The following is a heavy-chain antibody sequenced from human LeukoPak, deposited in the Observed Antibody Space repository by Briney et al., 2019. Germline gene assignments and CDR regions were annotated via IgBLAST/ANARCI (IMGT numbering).Heavy chain of an antibody. Sequence: GGSLRLSCAASGFTFSSYEMNWVRQAPGKGLEWVSYISSSGITIYYADSVKGRFTISRDNAKNSLYLQMNSLRAEDTAVYYCAREMGGYPFDYWGQGTLVTVSS. CDR1: GFTFSSYE. CDR3: AREMGGYPFDY. J-gene: IGHJ4*02. CDR2: ISSSGITI. V-gene: IGHV3-48*03. D-gene: IGHD5-12*01.